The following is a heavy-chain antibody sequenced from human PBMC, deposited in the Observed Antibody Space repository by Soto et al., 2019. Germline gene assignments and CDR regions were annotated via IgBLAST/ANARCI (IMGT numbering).Heavy chain of an antibody. Sequence: QVQLVQSGAEVKKPGSSVKVSCKASGGTFSGSAISWVRQAPGQGLEWMGEFIPMFCTSNYAQKVQGRVTITADESTSTAYMELSSLRSKDRAVYYCARGSCSSTSCYKEYYFDLWGQGTLVTVSS. J-gene: IGHJ4*02. D-gene: IGHD2-2*02. CDR2: FIPMFCTS. CDR3: ARGSCSSTSCYKEYYFDL. CDR1: GGTFSGSA. V-gene: IGHV1-69*01.